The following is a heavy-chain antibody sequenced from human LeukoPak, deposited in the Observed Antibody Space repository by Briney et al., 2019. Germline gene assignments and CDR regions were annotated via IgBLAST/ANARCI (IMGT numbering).Heavy chain of an antibody. Sequence: GGSLRLSCAASGFPLSRSTMHWVRQAPGKGLESVSAISSDGDSTYYAKSVKGRFTISRDSSKNTLYLQMDSLRPEDMAAYYCAREGTPGTFDYWGQGTLVTVSS. V-gene: IGHV3-64*01. CDR1: GFPLSRST. CDR2: ISSDGDST. J-gene: IGHJ4*02. D-gene: IGHD6-13*01. CDR3: AREGTPGTFDY.